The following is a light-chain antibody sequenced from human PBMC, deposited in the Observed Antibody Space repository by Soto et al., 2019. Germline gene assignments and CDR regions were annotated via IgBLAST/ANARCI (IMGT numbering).Light chain of an antibody. J-gene: IGKJ2*01. CDR1: QTVNSNY. CDR2: AAA. Sequence: EIVSTQSPGTLSFSPGERATLSCRASQTVNSNYLPWYQQKPGQAPSLLMYAAATRATGIPDRFSASGSGTDFTLTISRLDPADFAVYYCQQYGYSPFTFGQGTKVDIK. CDR3: QQYGYSPFT. V-gene: IGKV3-20*01.